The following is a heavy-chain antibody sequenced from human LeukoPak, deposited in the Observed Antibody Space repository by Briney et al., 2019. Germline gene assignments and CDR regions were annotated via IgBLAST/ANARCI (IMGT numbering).Heavy chain of an antibody. CDR2: IDYSGSP. D-gene: IGHD3-10*01. CDR1: GGSLSSGGYY. J-gene: IGHJ4*02. V-gene: IGHV4-31*03. Sequence: SGTLSLTCTVSGGSLSSGGYYWSWLRQHGGTGLEGVGYIDYSGSPSYHPSLKSRVTISVDTSKNQFSLKLSSVTAADTAVYYCARGPYGSGSYYRGPYFDYWGQGTLVTVSS. CDR3: ARGPYGSGSYYRGPYFDY.